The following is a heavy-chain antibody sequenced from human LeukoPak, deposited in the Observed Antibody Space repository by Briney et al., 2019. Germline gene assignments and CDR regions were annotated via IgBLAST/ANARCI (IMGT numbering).Heavy chain of an antibody. D-gene: IGHD2-15*01. CDR3: ARGPGLPFYYFDY. J-gene: IGHJ4*02. CDR1: GHSFTSHW. Sequence: GESLKISCKDSGHSFTSHWIGWVRQMPGKGLEWMGIIFPGDSDTRYSPSFQGQVTISADKSISTAYLQWSSLKASDTAMYYCARGPGLPFYYFDYWGQGTLVTVSS. CDR2: IFPGDSDT. V-gene: IGHV5-51*01.